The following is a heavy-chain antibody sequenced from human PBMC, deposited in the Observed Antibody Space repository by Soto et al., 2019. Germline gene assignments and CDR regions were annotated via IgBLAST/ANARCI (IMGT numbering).Heavy chain of an antibody. V-gene: IGHV4-4*02. J-gene: IGHJ3*02. CDR3: ARRYGYGFDI. CDR1: GGSISSSNW. Sequence: SETLSLTCAVSGGSISSSNWWSWVRQPPGKELEWIGEIFHSGSTSCNPSLKSRITISVDKSKNQFSLKLSSVTAADTAVYYCARRYGYGFDIWGQGTMVTVSS. CDR2: IFHSGST. D-gene: IGHD4-17*01.